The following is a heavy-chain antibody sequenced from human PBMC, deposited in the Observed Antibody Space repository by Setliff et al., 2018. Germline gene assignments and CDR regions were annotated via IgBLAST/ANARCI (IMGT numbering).Heavy chain of an antibody. CDR1: GFTFSSHA. V-gene: IGHV3-23*01. D-gene: IGHD6-13*01. CDR2: ISGSGGST. J-gene: IGHJ4*02. CDR3: AKNWRTAAAGTVGDY. Sequence: PGGSLRLSCAASGFTFSSHAMSWVRQAPGKGLEWVSAISGSGGSTYYADSVKGRFTISRDNSKNTLYLQINSLRAEDTAVYYCAKNWRTAAAGTVGDYWGQGTLVTVSS.